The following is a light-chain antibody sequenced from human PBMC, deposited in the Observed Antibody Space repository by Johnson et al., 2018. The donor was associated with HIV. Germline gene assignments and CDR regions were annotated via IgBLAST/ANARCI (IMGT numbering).Light chain of an antibody. CDR2: DNN. CDR3: GAWDSSLSAYV. V-gene: IGLV1-51*01. Sequence: QSVLTQPPSVSAAPGQKVTISCSGSNSNIGNNYVSWYQHLPGTAPKLLINDNNKRPSGIPDRFSGSKYGTSATLGIAGLQTGDEADYYCGAWDSSLSAYVSGTGTKVSVL. CDR1: NSNIGNNY. J-gene: IGLJ1*01.